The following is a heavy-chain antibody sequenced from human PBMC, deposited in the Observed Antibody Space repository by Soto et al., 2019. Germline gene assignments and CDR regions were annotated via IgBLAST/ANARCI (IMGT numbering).Heavy chain of an antibody. V-gene: IGHV4-39*01. J-gene: IGHJ6*02. CDR3: ARHVVPLIAAAADYGMDV. Sequence: SETLSLTCTVSGGSISIGGYFWGWIRQPPGKGLEWIANIYYSGSTYYNPSLKSRVTISVDTSKNQFSLKLSSVTAADTAVYYCARHVVPLIAAAADYGMDVWGQGTTVTVSS. D-gene: IGHD6-13*01. CDR2: IYYSGST. CDR1: GGSISIGGYF.